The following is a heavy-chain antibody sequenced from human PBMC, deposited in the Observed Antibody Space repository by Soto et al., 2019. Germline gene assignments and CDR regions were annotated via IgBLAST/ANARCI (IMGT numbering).Heavy chain of an antibody. CDR2: ISAYNGNT. D-gene: IGHD6-19*01. CDR3: ARYHSSGWYQSDY. V-gene: IGHV1-18*01. J-gene: IGHJ4*02. Sequence: QVQLVQSGAEVKKPGASVKVSCKASSYTFTSYGISWVRQAPGQGLEWMGWISAYNGNTNYAQKLQGRVTMTTDTYTSSAYMELRSLRSVDTAVYYCARYHSSGWYQSDYWGQGTLVTVSS. CDR1: SYTFTSYG.